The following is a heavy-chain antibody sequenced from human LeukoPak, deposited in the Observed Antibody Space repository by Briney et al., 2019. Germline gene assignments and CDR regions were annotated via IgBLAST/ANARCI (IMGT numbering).Heavy chain of an antibody. D-gene: IGHD6-13*01. CDR2: IYHSGST. J-gene: IGHJ4*02. V-gene: IGHV4-4*02. CDR3: ARRYSSWYHSLDY. CDR1: GGSISSSNW. Sequence: SETLSLTCAVSGGSISSSNWWSWVRQPPGKGLEWIGEIYHSGSTNYNPSLKSRVTISVDKSKNQFSLKLSSVTAADTAVYYCARRYSSWYHSLDYWGQGTLVTVSS.